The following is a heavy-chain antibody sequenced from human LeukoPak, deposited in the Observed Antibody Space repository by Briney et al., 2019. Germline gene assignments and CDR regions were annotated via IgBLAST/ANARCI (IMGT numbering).Heavy chain of an antibody. CDR1: GYTFTSYD. D-gene: IGHD2-8*02. J-gene: IGHJ4*02. Sequence: ASVKVSCKASGYTFTSYDINWVRQATGQGLEWMGWMNPNSGNTGYAQKFQGRVTMTRNTSISTAYMELSSLRSEDTAVYYCARGPKVALVQDYWGQGTLATVSS. CDR2: MNPNSGNT. V-gene: IGHV1-8*01. CDR3: ARGPKVALVQDY.